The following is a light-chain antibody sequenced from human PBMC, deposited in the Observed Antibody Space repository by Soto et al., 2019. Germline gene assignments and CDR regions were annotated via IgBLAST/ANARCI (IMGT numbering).Light chain of an antibody. CDR1: QSVSSY. J-gene: IGKJ1*01. CDR2: GAS. CDR3: QQYGSSLT. V-gene: IGKV3-20*01. Sequence: EILLTQSPATLSVSPGERATLSCRASQSVSSYLAWYQQKPGQAPRLLIYGASSRATGIPDRFSGSGSGTDFTLTISRLEPEDFAVDYCQQYGSSLTFGQGTKVDIK.